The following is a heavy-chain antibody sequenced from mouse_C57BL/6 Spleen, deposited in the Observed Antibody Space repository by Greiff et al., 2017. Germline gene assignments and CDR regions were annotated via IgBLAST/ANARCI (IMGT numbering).Heavy chain of an antibody. J-gene: IGHJ3*01. CDR3: ARSGGYYSNSFAY. D-gene: IGHD2-5*01. CDR2: IYPGDGDT. CDR1: GYAFSSYW. Sequence: VMLVESGAELVKPGASVKISCKASGYAFSSYWMNWVKQRPGKGLAWIGQIYPGDGDTNYNGKFKGKATLTADKSSSTAYMQLSSLTSEDSPVYFCARSGGYYSNSFAYWGQGTLVTVSA. V-gene: IGHV1-80*01.